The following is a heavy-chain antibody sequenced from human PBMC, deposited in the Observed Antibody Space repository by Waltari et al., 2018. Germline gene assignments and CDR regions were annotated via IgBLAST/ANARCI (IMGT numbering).Heavy chain of an antibody. CDR2: INPNSGGT. Sequence: QVQLVQSGAEVKKPGASVKVSCQASGYTFTGYYMHWVRQAPGQGLEWMGRINPNSGGTNYAQKFQGRVTMTRDTSISTAYMELSRLRSDDTAVYYCARAPIAVAGNFDYWGQGTLVTVSS. CDR3: ARAPIAVAGNFDY. D-gene: IGHD6-19*01. CDR1: GYTFTGYY. V-gene: IGHV1-2*06. J-gene: IGHJ4*02.